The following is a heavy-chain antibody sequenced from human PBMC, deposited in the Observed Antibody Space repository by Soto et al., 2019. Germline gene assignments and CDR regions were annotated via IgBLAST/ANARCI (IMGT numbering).Heavy chain of an antibody. J-gene: IGHJ4*02. CDR3: VTVNLVGAAYSVDY. Sequence: PSETLSLTCTVSGGSIRNGDYYWGWIRQPPGKGLEWIGYVYYSGTTYSHPSLNSRVSISVDTSENQFSLRLTSVTAADTAVYYCVTVNLVGAAYSVDYWGPGTLVTVSS. CDR2: VYYSGTT. V-gene: IGHV4-30-4*01. D-gene: IGHD1-26*01. CDR1: GGSIRNGDYY.